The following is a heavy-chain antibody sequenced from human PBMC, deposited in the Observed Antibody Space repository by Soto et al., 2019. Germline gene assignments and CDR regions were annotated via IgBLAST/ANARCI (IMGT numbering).Heavy chain of an antibody. CDR2: IDHSGNT. CDR3: VGGRGRLVGFDY. D-gene: IGHD1-26*01. CDR1: ADSFSNYY. V-gene: IGHV4-34*01. Sequence: QVQLQQWGAGLLKPSETLSLTCGVNADSFSNYYWFWIRQPPGKGLEWMGEIDHSGNTNYNPSLKSRVTMSVDTSKNQFSLRLTSVTAADTAVYYCVGGRGRLVGFDYWGQGTLVTVSS. J-gene: IGHJ4*02.